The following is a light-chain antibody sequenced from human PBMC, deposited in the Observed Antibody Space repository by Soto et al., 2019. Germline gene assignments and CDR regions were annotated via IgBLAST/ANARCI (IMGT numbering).Light chain of an antibody. CDR3: QTWGTGIQV. CDR1: SGHSSYA. J-gene: IGLJ2*01. V-gene: IGLV4-69*01. CDR2: LNSDGSH. Sequence: QPVLTQSPSASASLGASVKLTCTLSSGHSSYAIAWHQQQPEKGPRYLMKLNSDGSHSKGDGIPDRFSGSSSGAERYLTISRLQSEDEADYYCQTWGTGIQVFGGGTKVTVL.